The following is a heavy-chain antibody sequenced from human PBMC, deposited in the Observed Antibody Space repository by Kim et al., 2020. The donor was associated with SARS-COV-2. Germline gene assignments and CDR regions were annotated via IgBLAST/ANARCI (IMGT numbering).Heavy chain of an antibody. V-gene: IGHV3-66*01. CDR3: ATNLAAAGVV. CDR2: NT. J-gene: IGHJ4*02. D-gene: IGHD6-13*01. Sequence: NTYYVESVKGRFIISRDNSKNALYLQMSSLRVEDTAVYYCATNLAAAGVVWGQGTLVTVSP.